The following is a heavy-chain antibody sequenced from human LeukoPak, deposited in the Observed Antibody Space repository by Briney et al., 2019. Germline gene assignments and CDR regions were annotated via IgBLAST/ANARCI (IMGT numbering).Heavy chain of an antibody. Sequence: WASVKVSCKASGGTFSSYAISWVRQAPGQGLEWMGGIIPIFGTANYAQKFQGRVTITADESTSTAYMELSSLRSEDTAVYYCARVLGGAGLLEDYYYYYGMDVWGQGTTVTVSS. J-gene: IGHJ6*02. CDR1: GGTFSSYA. CDR2: IIPIFGTA. D-gene: IGHD3-3*02. CDR3: ARVLGGAGLLEDYYYYYGMDV. V-gene: IGHV1-69*13.